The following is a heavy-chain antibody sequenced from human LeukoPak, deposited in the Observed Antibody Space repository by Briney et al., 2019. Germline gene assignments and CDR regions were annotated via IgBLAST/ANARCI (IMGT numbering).Heavy chain of an antibody. CDR2: MNPISGNT. CDR3: ARATDIAAAGD. D-gene: IGHD6-13*01. CDR1: GYTFTSYD. J-gene: IGHJ4*02. Sequence: ASVKVSCKASGYTFTSYDINWVRQATGQGLEWMGWMNPISGNTGHAQKFQGRVTMTRDTSTSTAYMELRSLRSDDTAVYYCARATDIAAAGDWGQGTLVTVSS. V-gene: IGHV1-8*01.